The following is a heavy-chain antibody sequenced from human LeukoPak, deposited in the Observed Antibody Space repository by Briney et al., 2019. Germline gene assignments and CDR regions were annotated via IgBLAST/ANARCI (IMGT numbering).Heavy chain of an antibody. D-gene: IGHD3-10*01. CDR2: INWNGGSK. CDR1: GFTFDDYG. J-gene: IGHJ4*02. Sequence: GGXXXXSCAASGFTFDDYGMSWVGQAPGKGVEWVAGINWNGGSKDYADSVKGRFTISRDKEKKSLYMQMNRLRAEDTALYYCARDFSASCYCDYWGQGTLVTVSS. CDR3: ARDFSASCYCDY. V-gene: IGHV3-20*04.